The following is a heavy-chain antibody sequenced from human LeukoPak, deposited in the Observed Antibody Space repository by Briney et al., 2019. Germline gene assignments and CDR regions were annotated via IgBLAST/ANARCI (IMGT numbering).Heavy chain of an antibody. CDR3: ARGRGGIARKYDSSTTRYFDL. CDR2: INHSGST. V-gene: IGHV4-34*01. J-gene: IGHJ2*01. D-gene: IGHD3-22*01. Sequence: SEALSLTCAVYGGSFSGYYWSWIRQPPGKGLEGIGEINHSGSTNYHPSLKRRVAISVDTSKNQFSLKLSSVTAADTAVYYCARGRGGIARKYDSSTTRYFDLWGRGTLVTVSS. CDR1: GGSFSGYY.